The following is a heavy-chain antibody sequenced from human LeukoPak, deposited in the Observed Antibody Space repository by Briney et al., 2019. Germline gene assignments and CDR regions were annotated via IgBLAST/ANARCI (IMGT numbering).Heavy chain of an antibody. Sequence: GGSLRLSCAASGFTFSSYAMSWVRQAPGKGLEWVSAISGSGGSTYYADSVKGRFTISRDNSKNTLYLQMNSLRAEDTAVYYCAKTSLTIVRGVIIPYYFDYWGQGTLVTVSS. V-gene: IGHV3-23*01. CDR3: AKTSLTIVRGVIIPYYFDY. J-gene: IGHJ4*02. D-gene: IGHD3-10*01. CDR2: ISGSGGST. CDR1: GFTFSSYA.